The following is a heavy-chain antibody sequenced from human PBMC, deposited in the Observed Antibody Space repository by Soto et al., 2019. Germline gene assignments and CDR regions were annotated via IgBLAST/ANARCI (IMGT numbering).Heavy chain of an antibody. J-gene: IGHJ6*03. V-gene: IGHV3-21*01. CDR3: AREYGGYYYYYYYYMDV. D-gene: IGHD2-21*02. CDR1: GFTFSSYS. CDR2: VSSSSSYI. Sequence: EVQLVESGGGLVKPGGSLRLSCAASGFTFSSYSMNWVRQAPGKGLEWVSSVSSSSSYIYYADSVKGRFTISRDNAKNSLYLQMNSLRFEDTAVYYCAREYGGYYYYYYYYMDVWGKGTTVTVSS.